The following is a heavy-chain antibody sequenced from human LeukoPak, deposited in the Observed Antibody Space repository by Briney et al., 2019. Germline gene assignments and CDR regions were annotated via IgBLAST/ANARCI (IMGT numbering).Heavy chain of an antibody. D-gene: IGHD1-26*01. CDR1: GFSFSTYG. V-gene: IGHV3-30*03. CDR2: ISYDGNNK. Sequence: GGSLRLSCAASGFSFSTYGMHWARQAPGKGLEWVAVISYDGNNKYYGDSVKGRFTISRDNSKNTLYLQMNSLRPEDTAVYYCARDNGGTYYSEYFHPWGQGTLVTVSS. CDR3: ARDNGGTYYSEYFHP. J-gene: IGHJ1*01.